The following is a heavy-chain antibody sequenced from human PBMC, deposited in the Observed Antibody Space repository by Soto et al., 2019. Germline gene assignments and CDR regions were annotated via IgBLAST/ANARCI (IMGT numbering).Heavy chain of an antibody. Sequence: QVQLVQSGAEVMQPGSSVKVSCKASGVTFNNSTVNWVRQAPGQGLEWMGRFTPILGVANNAQKFQGRLTLSVEKSTSTAYMELSSLRSEDTAVYYCARPSTTATGGVEHWGQGTLVIVSS. CDR2: FTPILGVA. CDR1: GVTFNNST. CDR3: ARPSTTATGGVEH. V-gene: IGHV1-69*02. D-gene: IGHD2-8*02. J-gene: IGHJ4*02.